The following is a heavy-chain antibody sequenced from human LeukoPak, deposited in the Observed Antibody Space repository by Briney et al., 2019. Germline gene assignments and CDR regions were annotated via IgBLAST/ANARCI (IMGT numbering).Heavy chain of an antibody. J-gene: IGHJ5*02. V-gene: IGHV3-48*03. CDR2: ISSSGSTI. CDR3: ATYRQVMLPFEA. D-gene: IGHD5-18*01. Sequence: PGGSLRLSCAASGFTFGSYEMNWVRQAPGKGLEWVSYISSSGSTIYYADSVKGRFTISRDNSRSTLFLQMNSLRGEDTAIYYCATYRQVMLPFEAWGQGTLVTVSS. CDR1: GFTFGSYE.